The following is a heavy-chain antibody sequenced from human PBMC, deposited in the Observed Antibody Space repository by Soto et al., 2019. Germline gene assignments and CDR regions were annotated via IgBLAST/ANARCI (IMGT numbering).Heavy chain of an antibody. V-gene: IGHV1-2*02. CDR2: INPNSGDT. J-gene: IGHJ6*02. CDR3: TKGGAIVAAGTRVYLYNAMDV. D-gene: IGHD1-26*01. Sequence: ASVKVSCKASGYTFTGYYVHWVRQAPGQGLEWMGWINPNSGDTYLAQRFQGRVTMNRDTSIGTAYMELRGLTSDDTAEYYCTKGGAIVAAGTRVYLYNAMDVWGQGTTVTVSS. CDR1: GYTFTGYY.